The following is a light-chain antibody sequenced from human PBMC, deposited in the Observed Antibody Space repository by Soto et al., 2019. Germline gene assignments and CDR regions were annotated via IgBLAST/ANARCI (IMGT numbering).Light chain of an antibody. CDR2: WAS. Sequence: DIVMTQSPDSLAVSLGERATINCKSSQSVLYSSNNKNCLAWYQQKPGQPPKLLIYWASTREAGVPDRFSGSGSGTDFTLTISSLQAEDVAVYYCQQYYSSPDTFGQGTKVEIK. CDR1: QSVLYSSNNKNC. J-gene: IGKJ1*01. V-gene: IGKV4-1*01. CDR3: QQYYSSPDT.